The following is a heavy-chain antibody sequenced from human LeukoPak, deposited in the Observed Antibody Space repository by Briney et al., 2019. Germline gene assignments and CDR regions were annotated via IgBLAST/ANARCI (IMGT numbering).Heavy chain of an antibody. Sequence: ASVKVSCKASGYTFTSYDINWVRQATGQGLEWLGWMNPNSGNTGYAQKFQGRVTMTRNTSISTAYMELSSLRSEDTAVYYCARTNWNYHSDNWFDPWGQGTLVTVSS. CDR1: GYTFTSYD. CDR3: ARTNWNYHSDNWFDP. J-gene: IGHJ5*02. D-gene: IGHD1-7*01. V-gene: IGHV1-8*01. CDR2: MNPNSGNT.